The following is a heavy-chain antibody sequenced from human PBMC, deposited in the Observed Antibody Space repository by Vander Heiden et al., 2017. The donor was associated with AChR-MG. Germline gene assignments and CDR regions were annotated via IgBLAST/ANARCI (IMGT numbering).Heavy chain of an antibody. CDR1: GFTFSTYA. D-gene: IGHD3-9*01. V-gene: IGHV3-30*04. Sequence: QVQLVESGGGVVQSGRSLRLSCAAPGFTFSTYAMQWFRQAPGKGLEWVAVMLYDGSSTYYADSVKGRFTISRDNSKNTLYLQLNSLRAEDTAVYYCARDYSLRYFDWSPFYWGQGTLVTVSS. J-gene: IGHJ4*02. CDR2: MLYDGSST. CDR3: ARDYSLRYFDWSPFY.